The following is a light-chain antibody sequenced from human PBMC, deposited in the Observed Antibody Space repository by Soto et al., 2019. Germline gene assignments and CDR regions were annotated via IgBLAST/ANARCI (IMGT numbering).Light chain of an antibody. CDR1: QSVSSK. CDR3: QQYTDWPRT. J-gene: IGKJ1*01. Sequence: ERVMTQSPVTLSVSPGERATLSCRASQSVSSKLVWYQQKPGQAPRLLIYGASIRATGIPARFSGSGSGTEFTLTISSLQSEDFAVYYCQQYTDWPRTFGQGTKVDI. CDR2: GAS. V-gene: IGKV3-15*01.